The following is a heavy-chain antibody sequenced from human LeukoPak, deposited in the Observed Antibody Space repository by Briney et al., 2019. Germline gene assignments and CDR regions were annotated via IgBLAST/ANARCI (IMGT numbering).Heavy chain of an antibody. J-gene: IGHJ4*02. Sequence: SETLSLTCTVSGGSISSSSYYWGWIRQPPGKGLEWIGSIYYSGSTYYNPSLKSRVTISVDTSKNQFSLKLSSVTAADTAVYYCATLAVAGPFDYWGREPWSPSPQ. CDR3: ATLAVAGPFDY. V-gene: IGHV4-39*01. D-gene: IGHD6-19*01. CDR2: IYYSGST. CDR1: GGSISSSSYY.